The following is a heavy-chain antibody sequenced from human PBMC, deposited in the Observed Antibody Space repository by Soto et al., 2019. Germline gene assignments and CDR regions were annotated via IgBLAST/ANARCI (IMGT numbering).Heavy chain of an antibody. V-gene: IGHV3-21*01. J-gene: IGHJ4*02. CDR3: ARAATLWFGGSDY. Sequence: EVQLVESGGGLVKPGGSLRLSCAASGFTFSSYFMNWVRQAPGKGLEWVSSISTRSSYIYYADSVKGRLTISRDNAKNSLDLQMTSLRAADTAVYCCARAATLWFGGSDYWGQGTLVTVSS. CDR2: ISTRSSYI. CDR1: GFTFSSYF. D-gene: IGHD3-10*01.